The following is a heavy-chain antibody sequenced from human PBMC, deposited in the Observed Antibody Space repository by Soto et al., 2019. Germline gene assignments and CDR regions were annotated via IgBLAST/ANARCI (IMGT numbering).Heavy chain of an antibody. CDR1: GGSISSSSYY. V-gene: IGHV4-39*07. CDR3: AAGGGLPRYYDSSGLDI. Sequence: SETLSLTCTVSGGSISSSSYYWGWIRQPPGKGLEWIGSIYYSGSTYYNPSLKSRVTVSVDTSMNQFSLKLSSVTAADTAVYYCAAGGGLPRYYDSSGLDIWGQGTMVTVS. CDR2: IYYSGST. D-gene: IGHD3-22*01. J-gene: IGHJ3*02.